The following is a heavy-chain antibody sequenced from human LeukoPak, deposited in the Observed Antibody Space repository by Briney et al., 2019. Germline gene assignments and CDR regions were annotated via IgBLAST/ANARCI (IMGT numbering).Heavy chain of an antibody. CDR2: IYHSGST. CDR3: AGDSIAAQRFDY. Sequence: SETLSLTCTVSGGSISSGGYYWSWIRQPPGKGLEWIGYIYHSGSTYYNPSLKSRVTISVDRSKNQFSLKLSSVTAADTAVYYCAGDSIAAQRFDYWGQGTLVTVSS. V-gene: IGHV4-30-2*01. CDR1: GGSISSGGYY. D-gene: IGHD6-6*01. J-gene: IGHJ4*02.